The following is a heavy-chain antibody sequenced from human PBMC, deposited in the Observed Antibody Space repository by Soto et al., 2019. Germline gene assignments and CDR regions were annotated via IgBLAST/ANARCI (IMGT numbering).Heavy chain of an antibody. CDR2: IIPIFGTA. CDR1: VGTFSSYS. CDR3: ARDAGRHSGGIDY. V-gene: IGHV1-69*01. J-gene: IGHJ4*02. Sequence: QVQLVQSGAEVKKPGSSVKVPCKASVGTFSSYSINCVRQAPGQGLEWMGEIIPIFGTANYAQKLQGRVTIPADESTSTAYMELSSLRSEDTAVYYCARDAGRHSGGIDYWGQGTLVTVSS. D-gene: IGHD1-26*01.